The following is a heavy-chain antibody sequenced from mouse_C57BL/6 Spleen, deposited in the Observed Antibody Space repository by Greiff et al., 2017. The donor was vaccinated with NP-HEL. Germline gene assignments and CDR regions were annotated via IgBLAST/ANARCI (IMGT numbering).Heavy chain of an antibody. D-gene: IGHD2-4*01. CDR1: GYTFTSYG. CDR2: IYPRSGNT. V-gene: IGHV1-81*01. J-gene: IGHJ2*01. Sequence: QVQLKQSGAELARPGASVKLSCKASGYTFTSYGISWVKQRTGQGLEWIGEIYPRSGNTYYIEKFKGKATLTADKSSSTAYMERRSLTSEDSAVYFCARGDDYKGNYFDDWGQGTTLTVSS. CDR3: ARGDDYKGNYFDD.